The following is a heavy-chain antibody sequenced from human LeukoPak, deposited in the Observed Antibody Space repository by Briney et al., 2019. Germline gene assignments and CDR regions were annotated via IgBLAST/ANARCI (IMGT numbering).Heavy chain of an antibody. V-gene: IGHV4-34*01. D-gene: IGHD6-6*01. CDR3: ARGTVAAREGSVYYYYGMDV. CDR1: GGSFSGYY. Sequence: TTSETLSLTCAVYGGSFSGYYWSWIRQPPGKGLEWIGEINHSGSTNYNPSLKSRVTISVDTSKNQFSLKLSSVTAADTAVYYCARGTVAAREGSVYYYYGMDVWGQGTTVTVPS. J-gene: IGHJ6*02. CDR2: INHSGST.